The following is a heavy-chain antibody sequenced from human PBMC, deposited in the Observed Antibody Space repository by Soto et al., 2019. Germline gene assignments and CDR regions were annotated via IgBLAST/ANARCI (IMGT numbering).Heavy chain of an antibody. J-gene: IGHJ4*02. D-gene: IGHD4-17*01. V-gene: IGHV3-23*01. CDR1: GFTFSSYA. Sequence: PGGSLRLSCAASGFTFSSYAMSWVRQAPGKGLECVSAIIGIGGSTYYADSVKGQVTFSADKSISTAYLQWSSLKASDTAMYYCATPYGDFDYWGQGTLVTVSS. CDR2: IIGIGGST. CDR3: ATPYGDFDY.